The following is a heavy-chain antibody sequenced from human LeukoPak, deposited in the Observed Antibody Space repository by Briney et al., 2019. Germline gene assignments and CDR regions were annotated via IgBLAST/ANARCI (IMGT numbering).Heavy chain of an antibody. D-gene: IGHD3-10*01. CDR1: GGSINSGAYY. J-gene: IGHJ4*02. CDR2: IYINGNT. CDR3: ARLGVRGVIWEFDY. Sequence: KTSETLSLTCTVSGGSINSGAYYWTWIRQPAGKGLEWIGRIYINGNTNYNPSLKSRVTISVDTSKNQFSLKLSSVTAADTAVYFCARLGVRGVIWEFDYWGQGTLVTVSS. V-gene: IGHV4-61*02.